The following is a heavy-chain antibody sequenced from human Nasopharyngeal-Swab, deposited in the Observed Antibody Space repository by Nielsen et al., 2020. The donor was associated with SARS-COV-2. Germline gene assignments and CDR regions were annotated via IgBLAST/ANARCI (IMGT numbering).Heavy chain of an antibody. CDR2: VNHSGNT. CDR3: ARGPNCSGGSCYQFLAYYLYHGFDV. Sequence: SETLSLTCAVYGGSFSSYSWSWIRQPPGKGLEWIGEVNHSGNTNYNPSLKSRVTVSVDTSKNQFSLKLNSVTAADTAVYYCARGPNCSGGSCYQFLAYYLYHGFDVWGQRTTVNVS. CDR1: GGSFSSYS. D-gene: IGHD2-15*01. J-gene: IGHJ6*02. V-gene: IGHV4-34*01.